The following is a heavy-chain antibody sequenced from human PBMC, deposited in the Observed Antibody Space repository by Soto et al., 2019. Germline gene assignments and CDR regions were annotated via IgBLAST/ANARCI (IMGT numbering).Heavy chain of an antibody. CDR3: ARGHPPECSGGSCSSTDFDY. V-gene: IGHV4-31*03. Sequence: SETLSLTCTVSGGSISSGGYYWSWIRQHPGKGLEWIGYIYYSGSTYYNPSLKSRVTISVDTSKNQFSLKLSSVTAADTAVYYRARGHPPECSGGSCSSTDFDYWGQGTLVTVSS. J-gene: IGHJ4*02. D-gene: IGHD2-15*01. CDR2: IYYSGST. CDR1: GGSISSGGYY.